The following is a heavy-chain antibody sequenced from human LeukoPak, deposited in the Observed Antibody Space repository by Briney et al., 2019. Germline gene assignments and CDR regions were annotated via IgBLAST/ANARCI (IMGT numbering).Heavy chain of an antibody. CDR2: TYPGDSDT. J-gene: IGHJ4*02. V-gene: IGHV5-51*01. D-gene: IGHD3-3*01. CDR1: GYTFTSYW. Sequence: GASVKVSCKASGYTFTSYWIGWVRQMPGKGLEWMGITYPGDSDTRYSPSFQGQVTISADKSISIAYLQWSSLKASDTAMYYCARLYDFWSPANLDYWGQGTLVTVSS. CDR3: ARLYDFWSPANLDY.